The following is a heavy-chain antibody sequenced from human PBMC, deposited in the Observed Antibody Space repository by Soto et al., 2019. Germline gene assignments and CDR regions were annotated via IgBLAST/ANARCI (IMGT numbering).Heavy chain of an antibody. D-gene: IGHD2-15*01. CDR2: MYHGGFS. CDR3: ARAVVVVVSNVPDYFDY. J-gene: IGHJ4*02. V-gene: IGHV4-38-2*01. CDR1: VYAINSGYY. Sequence: SETLSLTCGVSVYAINSGYYWGWIRHSPGKGLEWIANMYHGGFSYYNPSLKGLVTISVDTCKNWFSLNLMAVTAADTSVYYCARAVVVVVSNVPDYFDYWGQGMLVTVCS.